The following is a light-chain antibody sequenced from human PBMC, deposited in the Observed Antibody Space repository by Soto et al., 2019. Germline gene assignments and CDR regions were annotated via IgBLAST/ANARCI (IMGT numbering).Light chain of an antibody. J-gene: IGKJ1*01. CDR3: QQSYSSPRT. Sequence: DIQMTQSPSSLSASVGDRVTITCRASQSITNYLNWYQQKPGRAPKLLIYTASSLQSGVPSRFSGSGSGTDFTLIISSLQPEDFATYYCQQSYSSPRTFGQRTKVDIK. CDR1: QSITNY. V-gene: IGKV1-39*01. CDR2: TAS.